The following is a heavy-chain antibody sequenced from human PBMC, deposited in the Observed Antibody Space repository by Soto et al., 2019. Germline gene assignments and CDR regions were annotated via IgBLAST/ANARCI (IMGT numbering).Heavy chain of an antibody. CDR3: ARDFTVTTGMYYFDY. D-gene: IGHD4-4*01. CDR2: IYTSGST. CDR1: GGSISSYY. J-gene: IGHJ4*02. Sequence: SETLSLTCTVSGGSISSYYWSWIRQPAGKGLEWIGRIYTSGSTNYNPSLKSRVTMSVDTSKNQFSLKLSSVTAADTAVYYRARDFTVTTGMYYFDYWGQGTLVTVSS. V-gene: IGHV4-4*07.